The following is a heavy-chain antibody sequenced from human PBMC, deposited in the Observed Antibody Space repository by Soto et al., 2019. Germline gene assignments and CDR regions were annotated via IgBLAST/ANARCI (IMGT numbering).Heavy chain of an antibody. D-gene: IGHD3-9*01. CDR3: VRDRDWAFDI. Sequence: PGGSLRLSCAAFGYSLRDYSMNWIRQAPGKGLEWISYAGISRKYVFYSDSVRGRFTISRDDAKNSVYLQLNSLRDEDTAVYYCVRDRDWAFDIWGQGTMVT. CDR1: GYSLRDYS. J-gene: IGHJ3*02. V-gene: IGHV3-48*02. CDR2: AGISRKYV.